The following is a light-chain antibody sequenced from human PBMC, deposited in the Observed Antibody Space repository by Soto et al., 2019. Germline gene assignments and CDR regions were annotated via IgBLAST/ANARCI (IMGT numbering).Light chain of an antibody. V-gene: IGKV1-5*01. J-gene: IGKJ1*01. CDR3: QQYNSYSRT. CDR2: DAS. Sequence: DIQITQSPSTLSASVGDRVTITCRASQSISSWLAWYQQKPGKAPKLLIYDASSLESGVPSRFSGSGSGTEFTLTISSLQPDDFATYYCQQYNSYSRTFSQGTKVDIK. CDR1: QSISSW.